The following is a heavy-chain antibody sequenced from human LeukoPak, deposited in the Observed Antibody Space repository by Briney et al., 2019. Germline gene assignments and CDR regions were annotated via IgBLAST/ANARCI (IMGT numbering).Heavy chain of an antibody. Sequence: PSETLSLTCAVYGGSFSGYYWSWIRQPPGKGLEWIGEINHSGSTNYNPSLKSRVTISVDTSKNQFSLKLSSVTAADTAVYYCARDLPAYCSGGSCYSFAFDIWGQGTMVTVSS. CDR3: ARDLPAYCSGGSCYSFAFDI. CDR1: GGSFSGYY. CDR2: INHSGST. D-gene: IGHD2-15*01. J-gene: IGHJ3*02. V-gene: IGHV4-34*01.